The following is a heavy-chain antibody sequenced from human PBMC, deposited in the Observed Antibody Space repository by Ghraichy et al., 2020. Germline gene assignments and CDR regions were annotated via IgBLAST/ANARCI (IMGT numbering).Heavy chain of an antibody. V-gene: IGHV3-21*01. D-gene: IGHD1-20*01. CDR2: ISSSSSSI. CDR3: ARNLYGITASYYYYGMDV. CDR1: GFTFSSYS. J-gene: IGHJ6*02. Sequence: GGSLRLSCAASGFTFSSYSVTWVRQAPGKGLEWVSSISSSSSSIYYADSLNGRFTISRDNAKNSLYLQMNSLRAEDTAVYYCARNLYGITASYYYYGMDVWGQGTTVTVSS.